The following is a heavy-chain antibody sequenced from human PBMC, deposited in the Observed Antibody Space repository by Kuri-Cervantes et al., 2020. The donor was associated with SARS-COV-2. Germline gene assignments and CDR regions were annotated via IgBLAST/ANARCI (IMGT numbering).Heavy chain of an antibody. Sequence: SVKVSCKASGGTFSSYAVTWVRQAPGQGLEWMGRIIPIFGTTIYAQNFRGRVTLTADKSTSTAYMELSSLRSDDTAVYYCATDWIVGGPGDYWGQGTLVTVSS. J-gene: IGHJ4*02. D-gene: IGHD3-22*01. CDR2: IIPIFGTT. CDR3: ATDWIVGGPGDY. CDR1: GGTFSSYA. V-gene: IGHV1-69*06.